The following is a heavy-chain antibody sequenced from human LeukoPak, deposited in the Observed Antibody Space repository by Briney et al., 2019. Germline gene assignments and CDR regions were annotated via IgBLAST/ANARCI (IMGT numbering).Heavy chain of an antibody. CDR2: IYYSGST. CDR3: ARGSYSSGWYGY. D-gene: IGHD6-19*01. CDR1: GGSISSGGYY. J-gene: IGHJ4*02. V-gene: IGHV4-31*03. Sequence: PSETLSLTCTVSGGSISSGGYYWSWIRQHPGKVLEWVGYIYYSGSTYYNPSLKSRVNISVDPSKNQFSLKLSSVTAADTAVYYCARGSYSSGWYGYWGQGTLVTVSS.